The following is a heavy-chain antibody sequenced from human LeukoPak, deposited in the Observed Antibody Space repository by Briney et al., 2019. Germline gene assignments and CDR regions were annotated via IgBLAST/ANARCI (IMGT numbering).Heavy chain of an antibody. D-gene: IGHD3-3*01. CDR3: AKVVPNHRDYDFWSGSDY. CDR2: IRYDGGNK. J-gene: IGHJ4*02. CDR1: GFTFSSYG. V-gene: IGHV3-30*02. Sequence: PGGSPRLSCAASGFTFSSYGMHWVRQAPGKGLEWVAFIRYDGGNKYYADSVKGRFTISRDNSKNTLYLQMNSLRAEDTAVYYCAKVVPNHRDYDFWSGSDYWGQGTLVTVSS.